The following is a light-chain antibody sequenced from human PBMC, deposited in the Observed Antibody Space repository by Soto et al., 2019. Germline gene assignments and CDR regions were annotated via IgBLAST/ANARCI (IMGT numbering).Light chain of an antibody. CDR1: QNIGIW. CDR3: QQYDSYSYT. Sequence: DIQMTQSPSTLSASLGDRVTVTCRASQNIGIWLAWYQQKSGKAPKLLIFDASRLQSGVPVRFSGSGSGTEFTLTIAGLQPDDFETYYCQQYDSYSYTFGQGTKVDIX. J-gene: IGKJ2*01. V-gene: IGKV1-5*01. CDR2: DAS.